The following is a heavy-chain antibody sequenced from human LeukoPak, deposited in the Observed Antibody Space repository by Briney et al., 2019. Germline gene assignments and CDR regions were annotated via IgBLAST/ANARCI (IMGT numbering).Heavy chain of an antibody. V-gene: IGHV4-59*11. CDR3: AREFSSSSWFHNYYYYYMDV. CDR1: GDSISRHF. J-gene: IGHJ6*03. D-gene: IGHD6-13*01. Sequence: PSETLSLTCTVSGDSISRHFWSWIRQPPGKGLEWIGYIHYSGSTNNNPSLKSRVTISVDTSKNQFSLKLSSVTAADTAVYYCAREFSSSSWFHNYYYYYMDVWGKGTTVTVSS. CDR2: IHYSGST.